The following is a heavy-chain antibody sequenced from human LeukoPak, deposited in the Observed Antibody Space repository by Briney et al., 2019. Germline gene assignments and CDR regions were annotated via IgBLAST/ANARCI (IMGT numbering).Heavy chain of an antibody. CDR2: IYPGDSDT. Sequence: GESLQISCKGSGSSFTSYWIGWVRQLPGKGLEWMGIIYPGDSDTRYSPSFQGQVAISADKSISTAYLQWSSLKASDTAMYYCARLGGDYYGSGSYYVSFYFDYWGQGTLVTVSS. V-gene: IGHV5-51*01. CDR3: ARLGGDYYGSGSYYVSFYFDY. D-gene: IGHD3-10*01. CDR1: GSSFTSYW. J-gene: IGHJ4*02.